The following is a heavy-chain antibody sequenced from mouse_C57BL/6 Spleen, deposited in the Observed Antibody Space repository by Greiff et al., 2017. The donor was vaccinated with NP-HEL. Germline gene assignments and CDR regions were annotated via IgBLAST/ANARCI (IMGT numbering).Heavy chain of an antibody. Sequence: EVQLQQSGAELVRPGASVKLSCTASGFNIKDDYMHWVKQRPEQGLEWIGWIDPENGDTEYASKFQGKATITADTSSNTAYLQLSSLTSEDTAVYYCTTDYYGSSYRYFDVWGTGTTVNVSS. CDR3: TTDYYGSSYRYFDV. J-gene: IGHJ1*03. V-gene: IGHV14-4*01. CDR1: GFNIKDDY. D-gene: IGHD1-1*01. CDR2: IDPENGDT.